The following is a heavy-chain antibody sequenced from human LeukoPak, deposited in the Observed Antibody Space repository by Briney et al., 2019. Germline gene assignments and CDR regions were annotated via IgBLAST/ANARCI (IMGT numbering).Heavy chain of an antibody. CDR3: ARAVGTSRNFFDY. J-gene: IGHJ4*02. CDR1: GGSISSYY. Sequence: SETLSLTCTVSGGSISSYYWSWIRQPAGKGLECIGSIYHSGSTYYNPSLKSRVTISVDTSKNQFSLNLSSVTAADTAMYYCARAVGTSRNFFDYWGQGTLVTVSS. V-gene: IGHV4-4*07. D-gene: IGHD4-23*01. CDR2: IYHSGST.